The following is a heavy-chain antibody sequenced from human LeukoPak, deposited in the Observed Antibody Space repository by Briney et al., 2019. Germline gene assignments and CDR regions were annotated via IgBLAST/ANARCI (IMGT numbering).Heavy chain of an antibody. CDR3: ARHVSSSSSAFDY. CDR2: IYYSGST. Sequence: SETLSLTCTVSGGSISSYYWSWIRQPPGKGLEWIGYIYYSGSTNYNPSLKSRVTISVDTSKNQFSLKLRCVTAADTAVYYCARHVSSSSSAFDYWGQGTLVTVSS. V-gene: IGHV4-59*08. D-gene: IGHD6-6*01. CDR1: GGSISSYY. J-gene: IGHJ4*02.